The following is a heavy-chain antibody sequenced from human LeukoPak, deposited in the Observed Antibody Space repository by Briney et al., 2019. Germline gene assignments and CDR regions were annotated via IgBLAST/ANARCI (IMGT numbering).Heavy chain of an antibody. CDR3: ARDGYNPDYFDY. V-gene: IGHV3-21*01. J-gene: IGHJ4*02. CDR2: ISSSSSYI. CDR1: GFTFISYS. D-gene: IGHD5-24*01. Sequence: GGSLRLSCAASGFTFISYSMNWVRQAPGKGLEWVSSISSSSSYIYYADSVKGRFTISRDNAKNSLYLQMNSLRAEDTAVYYCARDGYNPDYFDYWGQGTLVTVSS.